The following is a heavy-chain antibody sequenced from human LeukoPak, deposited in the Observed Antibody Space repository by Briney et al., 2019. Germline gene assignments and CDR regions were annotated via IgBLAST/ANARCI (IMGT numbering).Heavy chain of an antibody. CDR3: ARDSSSWYGFDY. Sequence: SETLSLTCTVSGGSISSYYWSWIRQPPGKGLEWIGYIYYSGSTNYNPSLKSRVTISVDTSKNQFSLKLSSVTAADTAVYYRARDSSSWYGFDYWGQGTLVTVSS. CDR1: GGSISSYY. J-gene: IGHJ4*02. V-gene: IGHV4-59*01. CDR2: IYYSGST. D-gene: IGHD6-13*01.